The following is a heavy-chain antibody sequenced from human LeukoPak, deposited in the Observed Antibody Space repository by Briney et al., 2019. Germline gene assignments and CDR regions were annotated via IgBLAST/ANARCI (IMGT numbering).Heavy chain of an antibody. V-gene: IGHV3-48*03. CDR1: GFTFSSYE. D-gene: IGHD3-22*01. J-gene: IGHJ4*02. CDR2: ISSSGSTI. Sequence: GGSLRLSCAASGFTFSSYEMNWVRQAPGKGLEWVSYISSSGSTIYYADSVKGRFTISRDNAKNSLYLQMNSLRAEDTAVYYCARVRTVLGEYYYDTSGYLLFDYWGQGTLVTVSS. CDR3: ARVRTVLGEYYYDTSGYLLFDY.